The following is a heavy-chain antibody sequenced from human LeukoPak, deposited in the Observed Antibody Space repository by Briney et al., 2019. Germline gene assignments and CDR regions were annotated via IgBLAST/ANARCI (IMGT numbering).Heavy chain of an antibody. CDR2: ISYDGSNK. D-gene: IGHD6-19*01. V-gene: IGHV3-30-3*01. J-gene: IGHJ6*02. Sequence: GRSLRLSCAASGFTFSSYAMHWVRQAPGKGLEWVAVISYDGSNKYYADSVKGRFTISRDNSKNTLYLQTNSLRTEDTAVYYCARETGVAGTYYYGMDVWGQGTTVTVSS. CDR3: ARETGVAGTYYYGMDV. CDR1: GFTFSSYA.